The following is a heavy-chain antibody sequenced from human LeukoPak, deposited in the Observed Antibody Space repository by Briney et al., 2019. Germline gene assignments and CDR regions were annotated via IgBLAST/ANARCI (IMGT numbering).Heavy chain of an antibody. D-gene: IGHD4-17*01. Sequence: SETLSLTCAVSADSFSSHYWTWLRQPPGKGLEWIGYISYIASTNYNPSLKSRVTISIDTSKNQFSLKLTSVTAADTAVYYCARDLVTVTKGFDIWGQGTMVSVSS. V-gene: IGHV4-59*11. CDR1: ADSFSSHY. CDR2: ISYIAST. CDR3: ARDLVTVTKGFDI. J-gene: IGHJ3*02.